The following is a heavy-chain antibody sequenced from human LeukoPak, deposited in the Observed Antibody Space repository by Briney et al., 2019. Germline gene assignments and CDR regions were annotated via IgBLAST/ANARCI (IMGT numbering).Heavy chain of an antibody. CDR2: ISDSGGRP. D-gene: IGHD3-22*01. V-gene: IGHV3-23*01. Sequence: GGSLRLSCAASGFTFSSYAMSWVRQAPGKGLEWVSAISDSGGRPYYADSVKGRFPISRDNSKNTLYLQMDSLRAEDTAVYYCARARNNYDSSGYSALDYWGQGTLVTVSS. CDR1: GFTFSSYA. CDR3: ARARNNYDSSGYSALDY. J-gene: IGHJ4*02.